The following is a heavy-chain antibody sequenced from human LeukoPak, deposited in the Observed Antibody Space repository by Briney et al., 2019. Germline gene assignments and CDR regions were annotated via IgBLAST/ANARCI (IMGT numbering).Heavy chain of an antibody. CDR3: ARGRDYYGSGSYYFNWFDP. CDR1: GYSFTSYW. Sequence: GESLKIPCKGSGYSFTSYWIGWVRQMPGKGLEWMGIIYPGDSDTRYSPSFQGQVTISADKSISTAYLQWSSLKASDTAMYYCARGRDYYGSGSYYFNWFDPWGQGTLVTVSS. D-gene: IGHD3-10*01. V-gene: IGHV5-51*01. J-gene: IGHJ5*02. CDR2: IYPGDSDT.